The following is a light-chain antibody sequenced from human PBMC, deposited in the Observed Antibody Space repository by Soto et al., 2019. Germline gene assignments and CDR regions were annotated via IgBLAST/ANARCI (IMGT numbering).Light chain of an antibody. V-gene: IGLV2-11*01. CDR3: CSYAGSYTYV. CDR2: DVS. J-gene: IGLJ1*01. CDR1: SSVVGGYNY. Sequence: QSVLTQPRSVSGSPGQSVTISCTGTSSVVGGYNYVSWYQQHPGKAPKVMIYDVSKRPSGVPDRFSGSKSGNTASLTISGLQAEDEADYYCCSYAGSYTYVFATGTKVTVL.